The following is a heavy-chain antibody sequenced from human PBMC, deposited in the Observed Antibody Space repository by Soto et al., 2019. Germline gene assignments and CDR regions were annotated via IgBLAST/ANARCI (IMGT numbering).Heavy chain of an antibody. D-gene: IGHD1-7*01. Sequence: ASVKVSFKASGGTFSSYAISWVRQAPGQGLEWMGIINPSGGSTSYAQKFQGRVTMTRDTSTSTVYMELSSLRSEDTAVYYCARVARTGTTSDAFDIWGQGTMVTVSS. CDR3: ARVARTGTTSDAFDI. V-gene: IGHV1-46*01. CDR1: GGTFSSYA. J-gene: IGHJ3*02. CDR2: INPSGGST.